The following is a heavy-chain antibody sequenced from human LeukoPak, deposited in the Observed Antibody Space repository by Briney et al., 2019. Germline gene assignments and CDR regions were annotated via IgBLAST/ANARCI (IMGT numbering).Heavy chain of an antibody. J-gene: IGHJ4*02. D-gene: IGHD2-15*01. CDR1: GFTFSNYG. V-gene: IGHV3-23*01. Sequence: GGSLRLSCAASGFTFSNYGMSWVRQAPGEGLQWVSYISASGGTTYYADSVQGRFTISRDNSRNTLYLQMNSLRAEDTAVYYCARASCSGGRCFSNFDYWGQGTLVTVSS. CDR3: ARASCSGGRCFSNFDY. CDR2: ISASGGTT.